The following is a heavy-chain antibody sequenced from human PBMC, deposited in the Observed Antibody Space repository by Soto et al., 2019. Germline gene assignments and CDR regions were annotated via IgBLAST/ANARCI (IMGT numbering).Heavy chain of an antibody. D-gene: IGHD3-10*01. CDR1: GFTFDDYG. V-gene: IGHV3-20*04. Sequence: GGSLRLSCAASGFTFDDYGMSWARQAPGKGLEWVSGVNWNSGSIGYADSVKGRFTISRDNAKKSLYLQLDSLRAEDTALYYCVRSGDYRSGSYWYFFDYWGQGTQVTVSS. CDR2: VNWNSGSI. J-gene: IGHJ4*02. CDR3: VRSGDYRSGSYWYFFDY.